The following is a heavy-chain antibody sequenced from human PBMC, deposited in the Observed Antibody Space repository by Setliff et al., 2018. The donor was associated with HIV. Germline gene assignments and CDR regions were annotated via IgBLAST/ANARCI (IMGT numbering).Heavy chain of an antibody. CDR2: ILDGRVT. Sequence: SETLSLTCTVSGDSITSGHFYWGWIRQAPGKGLEWIGNILDGRVTFFNPSLRGRVTISVDASKNQVSLNLRSVTAADSAVYHCASLAAVAGRQGELYNWFDPWGQGTLVTVSS. J-gene: IGHJ5*02. CDR1: GDSITSGHFY. V-gene: IGHV4-39*01. CDR3: ASLAAVAGRQGELYNWFDP. D-gene: IGHD6-19*01.